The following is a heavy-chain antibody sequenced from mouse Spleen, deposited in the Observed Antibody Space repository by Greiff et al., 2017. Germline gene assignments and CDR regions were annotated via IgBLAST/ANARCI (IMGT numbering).Heavy chain of an antibody. V-gene: IGHV2-6-2*01. CDR2: IWSDGST. CDR3: ARQNRNDYAMDY. CDR1: GFSLTSYG. Sequence: VMLVESGPDLVAPSQSLSITCTVSGFSLTSYGVHWVRQPPGKGLEWLVVIWSDGSTTYNSALISRLSTRKDNSKSQVFLKMNSLQTDDTAMYYCARQNRNDYAMDYWGQGTSVTVSS. J-gene: IGHJ4*01.